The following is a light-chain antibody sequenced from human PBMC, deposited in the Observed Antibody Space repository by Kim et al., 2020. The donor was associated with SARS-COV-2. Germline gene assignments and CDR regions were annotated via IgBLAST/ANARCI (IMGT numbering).Light chain of an antibody. Sequence: KTVTISCTGSSGSIASNYVQWSQQRPGSAPTTVIYEVNQSPSGVPDRFSGSIDSSSNSASLTISGLKTEDEADYYCQSYDSSNPWVFGGGTQLTVL. CDR2: EVN. V-gene: IGLV6-57*02. CDR1: SGSIASNY. CDR3: QSYDSSNPWV. J-gene: IGLJ3*02.